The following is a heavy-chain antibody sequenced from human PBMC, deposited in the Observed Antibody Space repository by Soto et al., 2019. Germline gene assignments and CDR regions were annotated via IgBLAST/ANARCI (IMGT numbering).Heavy chain of an antibody. CDR1: GYTFTSYA. CDR3: ARRNSSAPRFQAGGAFDI. D-gene: IGHD2-8*02. CDR2: INAGNGNT. Sequence: QVPLVQSGAEVKKPGASVKVSCKASGYTFTSYAMHWVRQAPGQRLEWMGWINAGNGNTKYSQKFQGRVTITRDTSASTAYMELSSLRSEDTAVYYCARRNSSAPRFQAGGAFDIWGQGTMVTVSS. V-gene: IGHV1-3*01. J-gene: IGHJ3*02.